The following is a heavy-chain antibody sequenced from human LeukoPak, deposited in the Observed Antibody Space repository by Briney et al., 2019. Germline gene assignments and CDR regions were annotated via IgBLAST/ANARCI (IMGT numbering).Heavy chain of an antibody. CDR3: AKDAVGATGY. J-gene: IGHJ4*02. D-gene: IGHD1-26*01. CDR2: ISSTSAYI. Sequence: PGGSLRLSCAASGFSFNTYTITWVRQAPGKGLEWVSSISSTSAYIYYADSVKGRFTISRDNAKNSVYLQMNSLRAEDTAVYYCAKDAVGATGYWGQGTLVTVSS. CDR1: GFSFNTYT. V-gene: IGHV3-21*04.